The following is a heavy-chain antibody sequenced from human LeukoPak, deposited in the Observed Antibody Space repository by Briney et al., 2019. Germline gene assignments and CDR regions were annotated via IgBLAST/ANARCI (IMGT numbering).Heavy chain of an antibody. V-gene: IGHV3-30*03. CDR2: LVYDGFYK. CDR1: GFSFSNYG. J-gene: IGHJ4*02. CDR3: SRDYYDSSGYFHGAY. Sequence: GGSLRLSCAASGFSFSNYGMHWGRQAPGKGLEWVALLVYDGFYKYYADSVKGRFTISRDNSKNTLYLQMNSLRAEDTALYYCSRDYYDSSGYFHGAYWGQGTLVTVPS. D-gene: IGHD3-22*01.